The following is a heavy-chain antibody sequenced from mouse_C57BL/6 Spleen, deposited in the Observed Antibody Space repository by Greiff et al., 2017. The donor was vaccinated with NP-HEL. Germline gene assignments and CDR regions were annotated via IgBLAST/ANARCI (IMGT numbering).Heavy chain of an antibody. D-gene: IGHD1-1*01. Sequence: VKLMESGAELARPGASVKLSCKASGYTFTSYGISWVKQRTGQGLEWIGEIYPRSGNTYYNEKFKGKATLTADKSSSTAYMELRSLTSEDSAVYFCARATTVDDYYAMDYWGQGTSVTVSS. V-gene: IGHV1-81*01. J-gene: IGHJ4*01. CDR1: GYTFTSYG. CDR3: ARATTVDDYYAMDY. CDR2: IYPRSGNT.